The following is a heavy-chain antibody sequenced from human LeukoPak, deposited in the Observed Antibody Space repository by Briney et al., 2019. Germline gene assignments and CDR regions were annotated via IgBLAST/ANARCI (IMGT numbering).Heavy chain of an antibody. CDR3: ARVNSSGPNWFDP. Sequence: GGSLRLSCAASGFTFSSYSMNWVRRAPGKGLEWVSSISSSSSYIYYADSVKGRFTISRDNAKNSLYLQMNSLRAEDTAVYYCARVNSSGPNWFDPWGQGTLVTVSS. V-gene: IGHV3-21*01. CDR2: ISSSSSYI. J-gene: IGHJ5*02. D-gene: IGHD6-19*01. CDR1: GFTFSSYS.